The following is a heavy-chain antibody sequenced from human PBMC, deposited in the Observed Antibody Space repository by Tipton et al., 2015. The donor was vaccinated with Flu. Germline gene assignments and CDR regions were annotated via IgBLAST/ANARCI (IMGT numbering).Heavy chain of an antibody. CDR2: IYSGGST. V-gene: IGHV3-66*02. CDR3: ASPYYYDSSDYYYLHYYGMDV. D-gene: IGHD3-22*01. J-gene: IGHJ6*02. CDR1: GFTVSSNY. Sequence: GSLRLSCAASGFTVSSNYMSWVRQAPGKGLEWVSVIYSGGSTYYADSVKGRFTISRDNSKNTLYLQMNSLRAEDTAVYYCASPYYYDSSDYYYLHYYGMDVWGQGTTVTVSS.